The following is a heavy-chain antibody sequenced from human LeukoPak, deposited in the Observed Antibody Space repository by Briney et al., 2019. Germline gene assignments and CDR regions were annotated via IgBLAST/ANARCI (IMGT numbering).Heavy chain of an antibody. CDR1: GYTFTSYD. Sequence: ASVKVSCKASGYTFTSYDINWVRQATGQGLEWMGWMNPNSGNTGYAQKFQGRVTMTRDTSISTAYMELSRLTSDDTAVYYCARDLFSGSYHPFDYWGQGTLVTVSS. V-gene: IGHV1-8*01. CDR2: MNPNSGNT. J-gene: IGHJ4*02. D-gene: IGHD1-26*01. CDR3: ARDLFSGSYHPFDY.